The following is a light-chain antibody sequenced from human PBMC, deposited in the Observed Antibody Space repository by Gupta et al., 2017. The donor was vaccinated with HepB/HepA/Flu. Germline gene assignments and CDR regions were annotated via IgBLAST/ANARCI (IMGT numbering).Light chain of an antibody. CDR1: ALPNQY. J-gene: IGLJ2*01. Sequence: SYELTQPPSVSVSPGQTARITCSGDALPNQYAYWYQQKPGQAPLLVIYKDNERPAAIPECFSGSGSATTVTLTMSGVEAEDEDDYYSQSANSSNLVFGGGTKVTVL. CDR2: KDN. CDR3: QSANSSNLV. V-gene: IGLV3-25*03.